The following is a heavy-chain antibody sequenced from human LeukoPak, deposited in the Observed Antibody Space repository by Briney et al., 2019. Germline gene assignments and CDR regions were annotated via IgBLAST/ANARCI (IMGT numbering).Heavy chain of an antibody. Sequence: ASVKVSCKASGGTFSSYAISWVRQAPGQGLEWMGGIIPIFGTANYAQKFQGRVTITADESTSTAYMELSSLRSEDTAVYYCARTSGPFGVIITRPYYFDYWGQGTLVTVSS. V-gene: IGHV1-69*01. CDR3: ARTSGPFGVIITRPYYFDY. CDR2: IIPIFGTA. D-gene: IGHD3-3*01. J-gene: IGHJ4*02. CDR1: GGTFSSYA.